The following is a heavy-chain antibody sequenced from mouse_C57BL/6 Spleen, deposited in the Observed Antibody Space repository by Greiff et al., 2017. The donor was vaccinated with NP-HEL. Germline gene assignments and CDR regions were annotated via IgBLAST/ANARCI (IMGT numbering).Heavy chain of an antibody. V-gene: IGHV1-64*01. J-gene: IGHJ4*01. Sequence: QVQLQQPGAELVKPGASVKLSCKASGYTFTSYWMHCVKQRPGQGLEWIGMIHPNSGSTNYNEKFKSKATLTVDKSSSTAYMQLSSLTSEDSAVYYCARSPVVLHYYAMDYWGQGTSVTVSS. CDR1: GYTFTSYW. D-gene: IGHD1-1*01. CDR2: IHPNSGST. CDR3: ARSPVVLHYYAMDY.